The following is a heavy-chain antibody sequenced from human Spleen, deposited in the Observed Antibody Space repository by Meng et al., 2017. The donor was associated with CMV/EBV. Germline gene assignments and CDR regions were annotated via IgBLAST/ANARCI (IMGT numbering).Heavy chain of an antibody. Sequence: SVKVSCKASGGTFSSYAISWVRQAPGQGLEWMGGIIPILGIANYAQKFQGRVTITADKSTSTAYMELRSLRSDDTAVYYCARLGYCSSTSCYSGVYYYYYGMDVWGQGTTVTVSS. D-gene: IGHD2-2*03. CDR1: GGTFSSYA. CDR2: IIPILGIA. CDR3: ARLGYCSSTSCYSGVYYYYYGMDV. J-gene: IGHJ6*02. V-gene: IGHV1-69*10.